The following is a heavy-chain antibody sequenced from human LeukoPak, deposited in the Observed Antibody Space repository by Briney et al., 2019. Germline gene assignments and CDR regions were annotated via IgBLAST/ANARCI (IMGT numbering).Heavy chain of an antibody. V-gene: IGHV1-24*01. CDR3: ATDGRHCSSSSCISHYYGIDV. Sequence: ASVKVSCKLSGYTLTTLTMHWVRQTPGEGLEWMGGFDVEEGEAIYAQKFQGRVTMAEDTSTDTLYMEMNSLRSEDTAVYYCATDGRHCSSSSCISHYYGIDVWGQGTTVIVSS. CDR2: FDVEEGEA. D-gene: IGHD2-2*01. CDR1: GYTLTTLT. J-gene: IGHJ6*02.